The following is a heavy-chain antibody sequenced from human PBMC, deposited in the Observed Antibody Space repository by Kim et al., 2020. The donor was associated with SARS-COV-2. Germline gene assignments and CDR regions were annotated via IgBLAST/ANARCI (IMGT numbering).Heavy chain of an antibody. CDR3: ARGGSSWYVDY. D-gene: IGHD6-13*01. Sequence: SETLSLTCTVSGGTVSSGSYYWSWIRQPPGKGLEWIGYIYYSGSTNYNPSLKSRVTISVDTSKNQFSLKLSSVTAADTAVYYCARGGSSWYVDYWGQGTLVTVSS. CDR2: IYYSGST. CDR1: GGTVSSGSYY. V-gene: IGHV4-61*01. J-gene: IGHJ4*02.